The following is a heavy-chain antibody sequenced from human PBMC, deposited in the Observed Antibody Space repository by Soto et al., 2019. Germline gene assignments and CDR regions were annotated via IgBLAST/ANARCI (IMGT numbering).Heavy chain of an antibody. Sequence: PGGSLRLSCVASGFSFSNYNMNWVRQAPGKGLEWVSYITDSSDTVHYADSVRGRLTISRDNAESSLYLQMNSLRDEDTAVYFCARDFGHGYYLDYWGQGTLVTVSS. CDR3: ARDFGHGYYLDY. J-gene: IGHJ4*02. CDR2: ITDSSDTV. D-gene: IGHD3-10*01. V-gene: IGHV3-48*02. CDR1: GFSFSNYN.